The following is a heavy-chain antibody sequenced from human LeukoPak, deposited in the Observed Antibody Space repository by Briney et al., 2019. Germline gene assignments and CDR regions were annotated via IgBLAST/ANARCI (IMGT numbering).Heavy chain of an antibody. V-gene: IGHV4-4*07. CDR2: IYTSGST. Sequence: SETLSLTCTASGGSISSYYWSWIRQPAGKGLEWIGRIYTSGSTNYNPSLKSRVTMSVDTSKNQFSLKLSSVTAADTAVYYCARDYSGSYSNWFDPWGQGTLVTVSS. CDR3: ARDYSGSYSNWFDP. CDR1: GGSISSYY. D-gene: IGHD1-26*01. J-gene: IGHJ5*02.